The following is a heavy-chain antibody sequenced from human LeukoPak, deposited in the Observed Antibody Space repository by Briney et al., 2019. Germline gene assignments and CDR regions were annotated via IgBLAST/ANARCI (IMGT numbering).Heavy chain of an antibody. D-gene: IGHD3-22*01. J-gene: IGHJ4*02. CDR3: ARYYYDSSGYYYDY. CDR1: GFTFSSYA. Sequence: PGGSLRLSCGASGFTFSSYAMHWVRQAPGKGREYVSAISSNGGSTYYANSVKGRFTISRDNSKNTLYLQMGSLRAEDMAVYYCARYYYDSSGYYYDYWGQGTLVTVSS. CDR2: ISSNGGST. V-gene: IGHV3-64*01.